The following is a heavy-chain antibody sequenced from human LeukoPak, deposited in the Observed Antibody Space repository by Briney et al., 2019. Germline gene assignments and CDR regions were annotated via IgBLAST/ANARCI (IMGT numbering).Heavy chain of an antibody. D-gene: IGHD6-13*01. J-gene: IGHJ6*02. V-gene: IGHV4-59*12. Sequence: SETLSLTCTVSGGSISSYYWSWIRQPPGKGLEWIGYIYYSGSTNYNPSLKSRVTISVDTSKNQFSLKLSSVTAADTAVYYCASQESSSIAAAGNQGMDVWGQGTTVTVSS. CDR1: GGSISSYY. CDR3: ASQESSSIAAAGNQGMDV. CDR2: IYYSGST.